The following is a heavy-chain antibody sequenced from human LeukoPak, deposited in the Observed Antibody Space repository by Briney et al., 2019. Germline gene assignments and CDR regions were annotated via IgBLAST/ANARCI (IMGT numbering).Heavy chain of an antibody. CDR3: ARHEGYGGAYYYYMDV. Sequence: PSETPSLTCTVSGGSISSSSYYWGWIRQPPGRGLEWIGSIYYSGSTYYNPSLKSRVTISVDTSKNQFSLKLSSVTAADTAVYYCARHEGYGGAYYYYMDVWGKGTTVTVSS. D-gene: IGHD1-1*01. V-gene: IGHV4-39*01. CDR1: GGSISSSSYY. J-gene: IGHJ6*03. CDR2: IYYSGST.